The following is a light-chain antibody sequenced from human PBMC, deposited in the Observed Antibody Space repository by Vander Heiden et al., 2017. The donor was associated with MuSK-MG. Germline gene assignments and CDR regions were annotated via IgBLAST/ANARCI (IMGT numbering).Light chain of an antibody. CDR2: YAS. CDR1: QGISNY. J-gene: IGKJ2*01. Sequence: DVQMTQFPSSLSASVGDRVTITCRASQGISNYLAWYQQKPGKAPKLLISYASNLQTGVPSRFSGSGSGTHFAFTISSLQPEDLATYFCQQSDNLPHTFGEGTKVEIK. V-gene: IGKV1-33*01. CDR3: QQSDNLPHT.